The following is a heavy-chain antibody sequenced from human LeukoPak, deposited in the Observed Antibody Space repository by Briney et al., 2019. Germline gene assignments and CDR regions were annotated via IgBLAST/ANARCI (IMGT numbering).Heavy chain of an antibody. V-gene: IGHV4-59*08. J-gene: IGHJ6*02. CDR3: ARALSRIGSWEKNYYYYGMDV. CDR2: IYYSGST. D-gene: IGHD6-13*01. Sequence: SETLSLTCTVSGGSISSYYWSWIRQPPGKGLEWIGYIYYSGSTNYNPSLKSRVTISVDTSKNQFSLKLSSVTAADTAVYYCARALSRIGSWEKNYYYYGMDVWGQGTTVTVSS. CDR1: GGSISSYY.